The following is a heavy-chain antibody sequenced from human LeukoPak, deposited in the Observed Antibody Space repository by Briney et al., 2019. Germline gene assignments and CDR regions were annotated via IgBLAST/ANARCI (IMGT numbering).Heavy chain of an antibody. Sequence: SETLSLTCTVSGGSISSSSYYWGWIRQPPGKGLEWIGSIYYSGSTYYNPSLKSRVTISVDTSKNQFSLKLSSVTAADTAVYYCARGFGHPTGSRTGIAVAGTRWGYWYFDLWGRGTLVTVSS. CDR1: GGSISSSSYY. J-gene: IGHJ2*01. CDR2: IYYSGST. D-gene: IGHD6-19*01. CDR3: ARGFGHPTGSRTGIAVAGTRWGYWYFDL. V-gene: IGHV4-39*07.